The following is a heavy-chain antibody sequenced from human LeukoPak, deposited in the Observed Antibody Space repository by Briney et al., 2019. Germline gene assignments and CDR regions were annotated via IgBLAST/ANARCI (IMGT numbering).Heavy chain of an antibody. V-gene: IGHV2-70*17. Sequence: SGLALVKPTQTLTLTCTFSGFSLSTPEMCVTWIRQPPGKALEWLARIDWDDDKFYSPSLRTRLTISKDTPKNQVVLRMTNMDPVDTGTYYCARMTPDSPSFDYWGQGALITVPS. CDR1: GFSLSTPEMC. CDR2: IDWDDDK. J-gene: IGHJ4*02. D-gene: IGHD2-15*01. CDR3: ARMTPDSPSFDY.